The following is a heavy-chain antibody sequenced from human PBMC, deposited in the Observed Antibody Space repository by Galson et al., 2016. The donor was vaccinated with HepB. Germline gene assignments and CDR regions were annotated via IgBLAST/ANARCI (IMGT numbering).Heavy chain of an antibody. CDR3: ARTLPRAGAFDI. CDR2: ISTRSSYI. V-gene: IGHV3-21*01. J-gene: IGHJ3*02. CDR1: GFTFSISS. Sequence: SLRLSCAASGFTFSISSMNWVRQAPGKGLEWVSSISTRSSYISYADSVKGRFTISRDNAKNSLYLQMNSLRAEDTAVYYCARTLPRAGAFDIWGQGTMVTVSS.